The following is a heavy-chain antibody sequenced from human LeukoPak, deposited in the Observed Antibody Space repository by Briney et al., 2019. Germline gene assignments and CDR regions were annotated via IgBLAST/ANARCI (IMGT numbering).Heavy chain of an antibody. CDR3: ARLWDYSSGYNDY. D-gene: IGHD3-22*01. J-gene: IGHJ4*02. Sequence: SVKVSCKASGGTFSSYAISWVRQAPGQGLEWMGGIIPIFGTANYAQKFQGRVTITTDESTSTAYMELSSLRSEDTAAYYCARLWDYSSGYNDYWGQGTLVPVSS. V-gene: IGHV1-69*05. CDR1: GGTFSSYA. CDR2: IIPIFGTA.